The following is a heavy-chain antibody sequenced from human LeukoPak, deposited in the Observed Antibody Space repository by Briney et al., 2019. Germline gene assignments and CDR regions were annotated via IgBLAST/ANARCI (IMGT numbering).Heavy chain of an antibody. J-gene: IGHJ4*02. D-gene: IGHD3-22*01. CDR3: ARSGTGYYYDSSGYLH. CDR2: INHSGST. CDR1: GGSFTGYY. V-gene: IGHV4-34*01. Sequence: PETLSLTCAVYGGSFTGYYWSWIRQPPGKGLEWMGEINHSGSTNYNPPLKSRDTTSVDTSKNQFSLKLSSVTAADTAVYYCARSGTGYYYDSSGYLHWGQGTLVTVSS.